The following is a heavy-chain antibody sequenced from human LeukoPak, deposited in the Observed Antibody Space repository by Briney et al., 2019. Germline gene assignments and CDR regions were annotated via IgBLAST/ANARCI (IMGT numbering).Heavy chain of an antibody. Sequence: SVKVSCKTSADIFSSYAINWVRQAPGQGLEWMGRIIPLTGVVNYGQKLQTRVTISADKSTSTAYMEVSSLRFEDTAVYYCARDPLRGYSGPSNYGMDVWGQGTTVTVSS. V-gene: IGHV1-69*04. J-gene: IGHJ6*02. D-gene: IGHD5-12*01. CDR1: ADIFSSYA. CDR3: ARDPLRGYSGPSNYGMDV. CDR2: IIPLTGVV.